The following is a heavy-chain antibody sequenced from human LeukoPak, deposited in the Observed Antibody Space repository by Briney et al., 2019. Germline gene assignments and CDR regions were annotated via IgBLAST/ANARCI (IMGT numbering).Heavy chain of an antibody. CDR1: GFTFSSYA. D-gene: IGHD3-3*01. CDR3: ARGVRFLENFDY. Sequence: GRSLRLSCAASGFTFSSYAMHWVRQAPGKGLEWVAVTSYDGSNKYYADSVKGRFTISRDNSKNTLYLQMNSLRAEDTAVYYCARGVRFLENFDYWGQGTLVTVSS. V-gene: IGHV3-30*04. CDR2: TSYDGSNK. J-gene: IGHJ4*02.